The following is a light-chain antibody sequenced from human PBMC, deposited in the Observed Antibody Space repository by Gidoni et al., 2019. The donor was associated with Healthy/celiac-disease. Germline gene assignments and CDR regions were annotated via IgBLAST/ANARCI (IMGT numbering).Light chain of an antibody. Sequence: SYELTQPPSVSVSPGQTASITCSGDKLGDKYACWYQQKPGQSPVLVIYQESKRLSGIPERFSGSNSGNTATLTISGTQAMDEADYYCQAWDSSTVVFGGGTKLTVL. V-gene: IGLV3-1*01. CDR3: QAWDSSTVV. CDR1: KLGDKY. J-gene: IGLJ2*01. CDR2: QES.